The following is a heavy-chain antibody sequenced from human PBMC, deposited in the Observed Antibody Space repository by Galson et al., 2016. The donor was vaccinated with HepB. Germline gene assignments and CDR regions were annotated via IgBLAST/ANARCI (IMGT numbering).Heavy chain of an antibody. CDR3: ARNPGSTNHPYYLDY. V-gene: IGHV4-39*01. CDR2: IYYSGST. Sequence: ETLSLTCTVSGGSISSSSYYWGWIRQPPGKGLEYIGSIYYSGSTYYDPSLKSRVAISVDTSKNQFSLRLTSVTAADTAVYYCARNPGSTNHPYYLDYWGQGTLVTVSS. D-gene: IGHD1-14*01. J-gene: IGHJ4*02. CDR1: GGSISSSSYY.